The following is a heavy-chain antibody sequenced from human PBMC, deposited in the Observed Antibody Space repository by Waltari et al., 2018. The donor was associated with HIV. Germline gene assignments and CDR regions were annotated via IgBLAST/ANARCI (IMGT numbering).Heavy chain of an antibody. J-gene: IGHJ4*02. CDR1: GYTFTSYG. Sequence: QVQLVQSGAEVKKPGASVKVSCKASGYTFTSYGISWVRQAPGQGLEWMGWISAYNGNTNYAQKLQGRVTMTTDTSTSTAYMELRSLRSDDTAVYYCARVILDGESRSGNYSYDSSGYHSYYFDYWGQGTLVTVSS. CDR3: ARVILDGESRSGNYSYDSSGYHSYYFDY. V-gene: IGHV1-18*01. D-gene: IGHD3-22*01. CDR2: ISAYNGNT.